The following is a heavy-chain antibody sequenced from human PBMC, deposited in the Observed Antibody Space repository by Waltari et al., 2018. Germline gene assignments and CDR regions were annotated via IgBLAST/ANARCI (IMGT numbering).Heavy chain of an antibody. CDR3: ASPTSLAGPSWYFDL. D-gene: IGHD2-15*01. CDR1: GGTFSSYA. Sequence: QVQLVQSGAEVKKPGSSVKVSCKASGGTFSSYAISWVRQAPGQGLEWMGGIIPIFGTANYAQKFQGRVTITADESTSTAYMELSSLRSEDTAVYYGASPTSLAGPSWYFDLWGQGTLVTVSS. J-gene: IGHJ2*01. V-gene: IGHV1-69*13. CDR2: IIPIFGTA.